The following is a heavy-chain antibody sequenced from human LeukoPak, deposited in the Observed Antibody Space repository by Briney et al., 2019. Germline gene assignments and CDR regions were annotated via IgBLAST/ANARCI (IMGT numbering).Heavy chain of an antibody. J-gene: IGHJ3*02. D-gene: IGHD6-13*01. V-gene: IGHV3-30*18. CDR1: GFTFRSYG. Sequence: GRSLRLSCAASGFTFRSYGMHWVRQAPGKGLEWVAVISYDGSNKYYADSVKGRFTISRDNSKNTLYLQMNSLRAEDTAVYYCAKRRRSSSWYVGDAFDIWGQGTMVTVSS. CDR3: AKRRRSSSWYVGDAFDI. CDR2: ISYDGSNK.